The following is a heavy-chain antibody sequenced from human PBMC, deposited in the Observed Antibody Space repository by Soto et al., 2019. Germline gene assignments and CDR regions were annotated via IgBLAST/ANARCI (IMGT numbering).Heavy chain of an antibody. CDR1: GFTVSSNY. CDR2: IYSGGST. CDR3: ARGGKRAPSPGGEGPGEIAAAGVDY. D-gene: IGHD6-13*01. Sequence: EVKLVESGGGLVQPGGSLRLSCAASGFTVSSNYMSWVRQAPGKGLEWVSVIYSGGSTYYADSVKGRFTVSRHNSKNTLYHQMNSLRAEDTAVYYGARGGKRAPSPGGEGPGEIAAAGVDYWGQGTLVTVSS. V-gene: IGHV3-53*04. J-gene: IGHJ4*02.